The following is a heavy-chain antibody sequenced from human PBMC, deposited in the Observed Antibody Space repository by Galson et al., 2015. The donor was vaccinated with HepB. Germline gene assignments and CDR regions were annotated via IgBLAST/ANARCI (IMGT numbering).Heavy chain of an antibody. CDR1: GGSFSGYY. J-gene: IGHJ3*02. Sequence: TLSLTCAVYGGSFSGYYWSWIRQPPGKGLEWIGEINHRGSTNYNPSLKSRVTISVDTSKNQFSLKLSSVTAADTAVYYCASERITMIAVDLGSAFDIWGQGTMVTVSS. V-gene: IGHV4-34*01. D-gene: IGHD3-22*01. CDR2: INHRGST. CDR3: ASERITMIAVDLGSAFDI.